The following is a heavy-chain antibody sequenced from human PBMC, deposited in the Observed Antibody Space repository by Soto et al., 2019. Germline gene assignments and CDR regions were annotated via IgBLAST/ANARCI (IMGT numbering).Heavy chain of an antibody. Sequence: ASVKVSCKASGYTFTSYYMHWVRQAPGQGLEWMGIINPSGGSTSYAQKFQGRVTMTRDTSTSTVYMELSSLRSEDTAVYYCARDAGYAYGDDYYYYYYYMDVWGKGTTVTVSS. CDR1: GYTFTSYY. D-gene: IGHD4-17*01. J-gene: IGHJ6*03. V-gene: IGHV1-46*03. CDR3: ARDAGYAYGDDYYYYYYYMDV. CDR2: INPSGGST.